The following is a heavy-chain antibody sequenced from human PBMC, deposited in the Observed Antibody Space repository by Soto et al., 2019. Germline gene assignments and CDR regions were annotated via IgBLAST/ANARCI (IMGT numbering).Heavy chain of an antibody. CDR1: GFSLSTSGVG. J-gene: IGHJ5*02. D-gene: IGHD2-15*01. CDR3: AHRPLGSISRGSYLSYAS. Sequence: QITLKESGPTLVKPTQTLTLTCTFSGFSLSTSGVGVGWIRQPPGKALEWLALISWDDDKRYSPSLKSRLTITNVTSRYQVVLTLANIHPLDTATYSCAHRPLGSISRGSYLSYASWGQGTLVTVSS. CDR2: ISWDDDK. V-gene: IGHV2-5*02.